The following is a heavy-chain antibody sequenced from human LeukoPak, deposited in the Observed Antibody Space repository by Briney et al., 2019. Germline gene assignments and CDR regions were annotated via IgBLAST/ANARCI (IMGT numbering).Heavy chain of an antibody. Sequence: PGGSLRLSCAASGFTFSSYAMSWVRQAPGKGLEWVSAISGSGGSTYYADSVKGRFTISRDNSKNTLYLQMNSLRDEDTAVYYCAKVIWFGELSAFDYWGQGTLVTVSS. D-gene: IGHD3-10*01. CDR2: ISGSGGST. J-gene: IGHJ4*02. CDR1: GFTFSSYA. CDR3: AKVIWFGELSAFDY. V-gene: IGHV3-23*01.